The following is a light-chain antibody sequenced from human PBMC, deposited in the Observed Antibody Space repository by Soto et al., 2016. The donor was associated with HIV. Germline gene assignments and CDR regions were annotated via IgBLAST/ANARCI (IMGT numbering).Light chain of an antibody. Sequence: SYELTQPPSVSVAPGKTARITCGGNNIGSKSVHWYQQKPGQAPVLVVYDDSDRPSGIPERFSGSNSGNTATLTISRVEAGDEADYYCQVWDTSSDLVVFGGGTKPDRP. CDR1: NIGSKS. V-gene: IGLV3-21*03. CDR2: DDS. J-gene: IGLJ2*01. CDR3: QVWDTSSDLVV.